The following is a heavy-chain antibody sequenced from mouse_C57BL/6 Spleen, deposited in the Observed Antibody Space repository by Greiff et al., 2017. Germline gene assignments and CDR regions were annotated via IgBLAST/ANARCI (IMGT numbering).Heavy chain of an antibody. CDR3: ARHDQGVFAY. CDR1: GYAFSSYW. D-gene: IGHD3-3*01. V-gene: IGHV1-80*01. CDR2: IYPGDGDT. J-gene: IGHJ3*01. Sequence: VQLQQSGASVKISCKASGYAFSSYWMNWVKQRPGKGLEWIGQIYPGDGDTNYNGKFKGKATLTADKSSSTAYMQLSSLTSEDSAVYFCARHDQGVFAYWGQGTLVTVSA.